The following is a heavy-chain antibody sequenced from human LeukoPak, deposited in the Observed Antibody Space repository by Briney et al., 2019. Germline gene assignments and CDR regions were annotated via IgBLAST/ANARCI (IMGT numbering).Heavy chain of an antibody. CDR2: IYSGGST. V-gene: IGHV3-66*01. D-gene: IGHD4-11*01. Sequence: GGSLRLSCAASGFTVSSNYMSWVRQAPGKGLEWVSVIYSGGSTYYADSVKGRFTISRDNSKNTLYLQMNSLRAEDTAVYYCATTVTPPRYDYYYGMDVWGQGTTVTVSS. CDR3: ATTVTPPRYDYYYGMDV. CDR1: GFTVSSNY. J-gene: IGHJ6*02.